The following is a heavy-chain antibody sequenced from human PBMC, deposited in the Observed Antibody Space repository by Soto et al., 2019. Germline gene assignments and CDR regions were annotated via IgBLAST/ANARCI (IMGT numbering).Heavy chain of an antibody. CDR1: GYTFNTYD. CDR2: MNPESGST. J-gene: IGHJ6*01. D-gene: IGHD3-22*01. Sequence: QEQLVQSGAEVKKPGASVKISCKASGYTFNTYDINWVRQATGQGLEWMGWMNPESGSTGFAQSFQGRIALARNTSLSTVYMEVSSLTNEGTAGYFCARSGGSGDYSARYYGMDVWGPGTRVTVSS. V-gene: IGHV1-8*01. CDR3: ARSGGSGDYSARYYGMDV.